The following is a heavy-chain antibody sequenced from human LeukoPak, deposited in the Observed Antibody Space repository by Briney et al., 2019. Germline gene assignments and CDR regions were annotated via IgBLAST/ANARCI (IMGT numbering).Heavy chain of an antibody. Sequence: GGSLRLSCAASGFTFSNFVMSWVRQAPGKGLEWVSSISSSSSYIYYADSVKGRFTISRDNAKNSLYLQMNSLRAEDTAVYYCARDLYRIVVVPHYFDYWGQGTLVTVSS. D-gene: IGHD3-22*01. CDR3: ARDLYRIVVVPHYFDY. CDR1: GFTFSNFV. CDR2: ISSSSSYI. V-gene: IGHV3-21*01. J-gene: IGHJ4*02.